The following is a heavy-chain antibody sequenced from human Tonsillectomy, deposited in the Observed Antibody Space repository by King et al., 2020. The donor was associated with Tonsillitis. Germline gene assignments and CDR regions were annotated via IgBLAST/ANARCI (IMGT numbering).Heavy chain of an antibody. V-gene: IGHV3-30*18. J-gene: IGHJ4*02. CDR1: GFTFTTYG. CDR2: ISHDGDKK. CDR3: AKVGQGRGLNFDN. Sequence: VQLVESGGGVVQPGRSLRLSCAASGFTFTTYGMHWVRQAPGMGLEWVTLISHDGDKKYYADSVKGRFTVSRDNSKKTLYLQMNSLRAEDTAVYFCAKVGQGRGLNFDNWGQGTLVTVSS. D-gene: IGHD1-26*01.